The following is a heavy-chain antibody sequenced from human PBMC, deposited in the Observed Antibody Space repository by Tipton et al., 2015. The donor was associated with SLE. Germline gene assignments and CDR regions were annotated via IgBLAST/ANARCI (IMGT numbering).Heavy chain of an antibody. CDR1: GGSFSGYY. CDR3: ARGRSYDFWNFHH. CDR2: INHSGST. D-gene: IGHD3-3*01. V-gene: IGHV4-34*01. Sequence: TLSLTCAVYGGSFSGYYWSWIRQPPGKGLEWLGEINHSGSTNYSPSLKSRVTISVDTSKNQFSLKLSSVTAADTAVYYCARGRSYDFWNFHHWGQGTLVTVSS. J-gene: IGHJ1*01.